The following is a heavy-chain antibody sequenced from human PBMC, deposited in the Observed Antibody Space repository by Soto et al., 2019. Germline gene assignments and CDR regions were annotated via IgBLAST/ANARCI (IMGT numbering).Heavy chain of an antibody. D-gene: IGHD2-2*01. Sequence: GASVKVSCKASGGSFSSYAISWVRQAPGQGLEWMGGIIPIFGTANYAQKFQGRVTITADESTSTAYMELSSLRSEDTAVYYCARGSTAEIGYCSSTSCRAGMDVWGQGTTVTVSS. J-gene: IGHJ6*02. CDR3: ARGSTAEIGYCSSTSCRAGMDV. CDR2: IIPIFGTA. CDR1: GGSFSSYA. V-gene: IGHV1-69*13.